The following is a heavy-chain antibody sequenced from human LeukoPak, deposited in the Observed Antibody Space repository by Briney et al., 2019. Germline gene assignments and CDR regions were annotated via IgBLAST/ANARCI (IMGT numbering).Heavy chain of an antibody. D-gene: IGHD4-17*01. V-gene: IGHV4-34*01. J-gene: IGHJ3*02. Sequence: SQTLSLTCAVYGGSFSGYYWSWIRQPPGKGLEWMGEINHSGSTNYNPSLKSRVTISVDTSKNQFSLKLSSVTAADTAVYYCARVPLGILRHPGNAFDIWGQGTMVTVSS. CDR2: INHSGST. CDR3: ARVPLGILRHPGNAFDI. CDR1: GGSFSGYY.